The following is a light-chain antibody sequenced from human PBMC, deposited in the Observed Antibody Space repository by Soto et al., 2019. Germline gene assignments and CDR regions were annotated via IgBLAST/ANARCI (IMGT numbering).Light chain of an antibody. J-gene: IGKJ5*01. CDR1: QSVTTR. CDR3: QQYGGSPIT. Sequence: IVFTQSPGPLSLSPGERVTLSCRASQSVTTRLAWYQHKPGQAPTLLMSGASNRASGVPVRFSGSGSGTDFTLTITRLEPEDFALYYCQQYGGSPITFGLGTRLEIK. CDR2: GAS. V-gene: IGKV3-20*01.